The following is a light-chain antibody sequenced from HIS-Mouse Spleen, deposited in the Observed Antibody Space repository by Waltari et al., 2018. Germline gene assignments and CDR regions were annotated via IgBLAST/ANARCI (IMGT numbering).Light chain of an antibody. V-gene: IGKV1-9*01. Sequence: DIQLTQSPSFLSASVGDRVTITCRASQGISSYLAWYHQKPGKAPQLLIYAASTLQSGVPSRFSGSGSGTEFTLTISSLQPEDFATYYCQQLNSYPPTFGQGTKVEIK. CDR2: AAS. CDR1: QGISSY. CDR3: QQLNSYPPT. J-gene: IGKJ1*01.